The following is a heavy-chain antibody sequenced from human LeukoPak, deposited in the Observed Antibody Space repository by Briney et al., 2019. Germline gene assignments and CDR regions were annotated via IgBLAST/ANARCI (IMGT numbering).Heavy chain of an antibody. V-gene: IGHV3-23*01. D-gene: IGHD1-1*01. CDR1: GFTFSTYA. J-gene: IGHJ4*02. CDR2: ISGSGGST. Sequence: PGGSLRLSCAASGFTFSTYAVSWIRQAPGKGLEWVSIISGSGGSTYYADSVKGRFTISRDNSKNTLYLQMNSLRGEDTAVYYCAKERLTTTAFDYWGQGTLVTVSS. CDR3: AKERLTTTAFDY.